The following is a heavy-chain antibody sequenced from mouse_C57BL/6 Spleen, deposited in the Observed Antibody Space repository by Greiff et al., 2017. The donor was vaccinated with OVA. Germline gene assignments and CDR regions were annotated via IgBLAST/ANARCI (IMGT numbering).Heavy chain of an antibody. D-gene: IGHD2-3*01. Sequence: EVKLVESGPGLVKPSQSLSLTCSVTGYSITSGYYWNWIRQFPGNKLEWMGYISYDGSNNYNPSLKNRISITRDTSKNQFFLKLNSVTTEDTATYYCARYYDGYYDAMDYWGQGTSVTVSS. V-gene: IGHV3-6*01. J-gene: IGHJ4*01. CDR3: ARYYDGYYDAMDY. CDR2: ISYDGSN. CDR1: GYSITSGYY.